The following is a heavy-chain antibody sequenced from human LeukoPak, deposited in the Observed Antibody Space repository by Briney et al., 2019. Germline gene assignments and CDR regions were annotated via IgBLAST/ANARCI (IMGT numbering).Heavy chain of an antibody. J-gene: IGHJ4*02. CDR1: GFTFSSYA. CDR2: ISGSGGST. Sequence: GGSLRLSCAASGFTFSSYAMSWVRQAPGKGLEWVSAISGSGGSTYYADSVKGRFTIPRDNSKNTLYLQMNSLRAEDTAVYYCAKGYNLFGGLDYWGQGTLVTVSS. D-gene: IGHD1-1*01. CDR3: AKGYNLFGGLDY. V-gene: IGHV3-23*01.